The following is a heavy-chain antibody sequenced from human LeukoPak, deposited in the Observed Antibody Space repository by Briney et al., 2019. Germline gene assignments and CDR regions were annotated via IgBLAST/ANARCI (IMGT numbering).Heavy chain of an antibody. CDR1: GGSISSSSYY. J-gene: IGHJ5*02. D-gene: IGHD6-25*01. CDR2: IYYSGST. CDR3: ARQSTIAAARIDP. V-gene: IGHV4-39*01. Sequence: SETLSLTCTVSGGSISSSSYYWGWIRQPPGKGLEWIGNIYYSGSTYYSPSLKSRVTVSVDTSKNQFSLKLSSVTAADTAVYYCARQSTIAAARIDPWGQGTLVTVSS.